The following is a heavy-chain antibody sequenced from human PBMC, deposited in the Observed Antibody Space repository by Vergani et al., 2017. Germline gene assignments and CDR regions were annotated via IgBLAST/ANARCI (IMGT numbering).Heavy chain of an antibody. D-gene: IGHD2-15*01. J-gene: IGHJ6*02. CDR1: GFSFGDYA. CDR3: ARGKDGGGSSCNGSPYYGLDL. V-gene: IGHV3-74*01. Sequence: EVQLVESGGGLVPPGRSLRLSCAASGFSFGDYAMTWVRQAPGKGLEWVSRINTDGSWTTYADSVKGRFTISRDNAKNTLYLQMNSLRVEETAVYYCARGKDGGGSSCNGSPYYGLDLWGQGTTVTVSS. CDR2: INTDGSWT.